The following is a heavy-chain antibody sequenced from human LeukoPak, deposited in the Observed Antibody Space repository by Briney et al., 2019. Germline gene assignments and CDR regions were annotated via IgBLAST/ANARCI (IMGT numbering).Heavy chain of an antibody. J-gene: IGHJ4*02. CDR3: ARHSTFFGVVIIKGRVRGPFDY. D-gene: IGHD3-3*01. Sequence: SQTLSLTWAVDGASFSGYYWSWIRQPPGDGLEWIGEINHGGSTNYNPSLKGEATISVDTSKNQFSLKLSSVTAADTAVYYCARHSTFFGVVIIKGRVRGPFDYWGQGTLVTVSS. CDR1: GASFSGYY. V-gene: IGHV4-34*01. CDR2: INHGGST.